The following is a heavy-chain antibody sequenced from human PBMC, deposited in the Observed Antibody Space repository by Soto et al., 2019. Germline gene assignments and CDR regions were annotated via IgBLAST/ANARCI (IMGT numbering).Heavy chain of an antibody. CDR2: INAGNGNT. CDR1: GYTFTSYA. Sequence: ASVKVSCKASGYTFTSYAMHWVLQAPGQRLEWMGWINAGNGNTKYSQKFQGRVTITRDTSASTAYMELSSLRSEDTAVYYCARDSYDILTGPKDYWGQGTLVTVSS. D-gene: IGHD3-9*01. CDR3: ARDSYDILTGPKDY. V-gene: IGHV1-3*01. J-gene: IGHJ4*02.